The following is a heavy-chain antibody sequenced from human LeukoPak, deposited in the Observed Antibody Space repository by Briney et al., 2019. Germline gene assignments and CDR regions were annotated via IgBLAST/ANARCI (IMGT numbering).Heavy chain of an antibody. J-gene: IGHJ3*02. CDR2: INPNSGGT. V-gene: IGHV1-2*02. Sequence: ASVKVSCKASGYTFTGYYMHWVRQAPGQGLEWMGWINPNSGGTNYAQKFQGRVTMTRDTSISTAYMELSRLRSDDTAVYYCARDPWGAGYYYDSRGSWAAFDIWGQGTMVTVSS. CDR3: ARDPWGAGYYYDSRGSWAAFDI. D-gene: IGHD3-22*01. CDR1: GYTFTGYY.